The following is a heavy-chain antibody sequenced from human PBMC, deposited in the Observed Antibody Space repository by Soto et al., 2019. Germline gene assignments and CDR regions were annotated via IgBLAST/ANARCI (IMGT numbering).Heavy chain of an antibody. CDR3: ARDGSSSQGVDY. V-gene: IGHV4-34*01. Sequence: SETLSLTCAVYGGSFSGYYWSWIRQPPGKGLEWIGEINHSGSTNYNPSLKSRVTISVDTSKNQFSLKLSSVTAADTAVYYCARDGSSSQGVDYWGQGTLVTVSS. J-gene: IGHJ4*02. D-gene: IGHD6-6*01. CDR2: INHSGST. CDR1: GGSFSGYY.